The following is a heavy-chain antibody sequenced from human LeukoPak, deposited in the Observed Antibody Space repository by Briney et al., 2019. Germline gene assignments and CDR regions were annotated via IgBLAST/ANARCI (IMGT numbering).Heavy chain of an antibody. J-gene: IGHJ3*02. CDR2: IIPIFGTT. CDR3: ATAQYYYDRLDAFDI. CDR1: GGTFSSYA. V-gene: IGHV1-69*06. D-gene: IGHD3-22*01. Sequence: ASVKVSCKASGGTFSSYAINWVRQAPGQGLEWMGGIIPIFGTTIYAQTFQGRVTITADISTSTAYMELSSLRSEDTAVFYCATAQYYYDRLDAFDIWGQVTMVTVS.